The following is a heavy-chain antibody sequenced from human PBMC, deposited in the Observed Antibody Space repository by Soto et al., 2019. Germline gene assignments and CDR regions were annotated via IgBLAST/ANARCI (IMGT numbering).Heavy chain of an antibody. CDR3: ARRQISPPTRGAASARGGMDV. CDR2: IWNDGNGY. Sequence: QVQLVESGGGVVQPGRSLRLSCAASGFNFNNYGMHWVRQAPGKGLEWVAVIWNDGNGYYYANSVKGRFTISRDNSKNTLYLHMSSLRAEDTAVYYCARRQISPPTRGAASARGGMDVWGQGPTLTVSS. J-gene: IGHJ6*02. CDR1: GFNFNNYG. V-gene: IGHV3-33*01. D-gene: IGHD6-13*01.